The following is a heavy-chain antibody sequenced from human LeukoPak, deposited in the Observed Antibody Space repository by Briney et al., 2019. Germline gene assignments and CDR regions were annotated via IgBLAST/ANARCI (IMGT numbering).Heavy chain of an antibody. CDR3: ARGLDDYVWGTYYYYYMDV. CDR2: MNPNSGNT. D-gene: IGHD3-16*01. CDR1: GYTFTSYD. Sequence: ASVKVSCKASGYTFTSYDINWVRQATGQGLEWMGWMNPNSGNTGYAQKFQGRVTMTRNTSISTAYMELSSLRSEDTAVYYCARGLDDYVWGTYYYYYMDVWGKGTTVTISS. J-gene: IGHJ6*03. V-gene: IGHV1-8*01.